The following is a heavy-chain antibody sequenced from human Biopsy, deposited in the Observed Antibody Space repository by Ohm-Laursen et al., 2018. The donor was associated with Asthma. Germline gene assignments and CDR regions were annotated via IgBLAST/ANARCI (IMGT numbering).Heavy chain of an antibody. CDR2: IYRGGTS. CDR3: ARISICRTTTCYSYFSYSMDV. J-gene: IGHJ6*02. CDR1: GFTVSRDH. Sequence: SLRLSCAASGFTVSRDHMFWVRQAPGKGLEWVSVIYRGGTSHTADSVRGRFTISRDNSNTVFLQMNSLRAEDTAVYYCARISICRTTTCYSYFSYSMDVWGQGTTVTVSS. V-gene: IGHV3-53*01. D-gene: IGHD2-2*01.